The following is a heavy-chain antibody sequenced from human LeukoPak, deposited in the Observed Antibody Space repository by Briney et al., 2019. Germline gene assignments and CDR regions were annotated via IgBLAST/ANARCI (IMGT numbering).Heavy chain of an antibody. J-gene: IGHJ6*02. V-gene: IGHV1-46*01. D-gene: IGHD6-13*01. Sequence: ASVKGSCKASGYTFTSYCMHWVRQAPGQGLEWMGIINPSGGSTSYAQKFQGRVTMTRDTSTSTVYMELSSLRSEDTAVYYCARENLFIAAAGTDSYGMDVWGQGTTVTVSS. CDR1: GYTFTSYC. CDR2: INPSGGST. CDR3: ARENLFIAAAGTDSYGMDV.